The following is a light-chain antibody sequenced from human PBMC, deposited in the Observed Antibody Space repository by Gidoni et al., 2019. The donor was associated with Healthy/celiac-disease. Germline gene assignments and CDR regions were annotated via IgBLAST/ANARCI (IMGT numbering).Light chain of an antibody. CDR2: LGS. J-gene: IGKJ5*01. CDR1: QSLLHSNGYNY. CDR3: MQALQTPIT. Sequence: IVMPQSPLSLPVTPGEPASIPCRSSQSLLHSNGYNYLDWYLQKPGQSPQLLIYLGSNRASGVPDRFSGSGSGTDFTLKISRVEAEDVGVYYCMQALQTPITFGQGTRLEIK. V-gene: IGKV2-28*01.